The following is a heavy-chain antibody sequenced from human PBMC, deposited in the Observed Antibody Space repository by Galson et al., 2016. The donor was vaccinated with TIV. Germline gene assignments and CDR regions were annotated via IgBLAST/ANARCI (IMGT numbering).Heavy chain of an antibody. CDR1: GFTFSTFA. CDR2: ISGSGDST. J-gene: IGHJ4*02. Sequence: SLRLSCAASGFTFSTFAMSWVRQAPGKGLEWVSGISGSGDSTNYADSVKGRFTISRDNSTNTLYLLMNILRDDDTAVYYCAKSPAYYYASSGYYRTGDYYFDYWGQGTLVTVSS. V-gene: IGHV3-23*01. D-gene: IGHD3-22*01. CDR3: AKSPAYYYASSGYYRTGDYYFDY.